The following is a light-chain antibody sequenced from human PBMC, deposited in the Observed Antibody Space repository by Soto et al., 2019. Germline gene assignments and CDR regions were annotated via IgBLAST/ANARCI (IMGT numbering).Light chain of an antibody. CDR3: SSYAGSYSHRV. J-gene: IGLJ3*02. Sequence: QSALTQPPSASGSPGQSVTISCTGTSSDVGGYNYVSWYQQHPGKAPKLMIFEVSKWPSGVPARFSGSKSGNTASLTVSGLQAEDEADYYCSSYAGSYSHRVFGGGTKLTVL. V-gene: IGLV2-8*01. CDR2: EVS. CDR1: SSDVGGYNY.